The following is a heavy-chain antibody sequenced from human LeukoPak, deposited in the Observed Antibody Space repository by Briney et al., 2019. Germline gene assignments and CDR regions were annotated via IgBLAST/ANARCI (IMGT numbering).Heavy chain of an antibody. J-gene: IGHJ4*02. CDR3: AKDQRDSWSGLTIFDY. CDR1: GFTFSSYG. V-gene: IGHV3-30*02. D-gene: IGHD3-3*01. Sequence: GGSLRLSCAASGFTFSSYGMHWVRQAPGKGLEWVAFIRYDGSNKYYADSVKGRFTISRDNSKNTLYLQMNSLRAEDTAVYYCAKDQRDSWSGLTIFDYWGQGTLVTVSS. CDR2: IRYDGSNK.